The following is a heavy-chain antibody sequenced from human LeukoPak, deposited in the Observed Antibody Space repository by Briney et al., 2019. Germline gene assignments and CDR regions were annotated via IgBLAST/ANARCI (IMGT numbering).Heavy chain of an antibody. CDR2: IEYSGRT. D-gene: IGHD4/OR15-4a*01. CDR3: ARGVYGGYFDQ. V-gene: IGHV4-59*01. J-gene: IGHJ4*02. CDR1: GGSISGYY. Sequence: SETLSLTCIVSGGSISGYYWSWIRQPPGKGLKWIGYIEYSGRTEYKPSLQSRLTISVDTSKNQFSLKVNSVTAADTAVYYCARGVYGGYFDQWGQGALVTVSS.